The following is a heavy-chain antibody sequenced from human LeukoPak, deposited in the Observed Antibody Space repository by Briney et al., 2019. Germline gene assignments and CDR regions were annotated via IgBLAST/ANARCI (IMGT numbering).Heavy chain of an antibody. CDR2: IYYSGST. J-gene: IGHJ4*02. CDR3: ASVPYDSSGYAPFDY. D-gene: IGHD3-22*01. CDR1: GGSISTYY. Sequence: SETLSLSCTVSGGSISTYYWSWIRQPPGKGLEWIGYIYYSGSTNYNPSLKSRVSIAVDRSKNQFSLRLSSVTAADTAVYFCASVPYDSSGYAPFDYWGQGTLVTVSS. V-gene: IGHV4-59*01.